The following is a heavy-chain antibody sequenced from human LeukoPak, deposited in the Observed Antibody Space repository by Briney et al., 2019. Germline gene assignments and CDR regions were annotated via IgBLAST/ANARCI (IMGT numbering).Heavy chain of an antibody. V-gene: IGHV4-59*01. CDR3: ARINYDTSGYNIDY. Sequence: LSETLSLTCTVSGGSINRYYWSWIRQPPGKGLEWIGYIYYRGTTTYNPSLKSRVTISVDTSKSQFSLKLTSVTAADTAIYYCARINYDTSGYNIDYWGQGTLVTVSS. J-gene: IGHJ4*02. CDR1: GGSINRYY. D-gene: IGHD3-22*01. CDR2: IYYRGTT.